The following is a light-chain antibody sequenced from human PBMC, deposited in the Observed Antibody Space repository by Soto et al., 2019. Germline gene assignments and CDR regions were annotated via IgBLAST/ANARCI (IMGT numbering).Light chain of an antibody. V-gene: IGLV2-8*01. Sequence: QSALTQPPSASGSLGQSVTITCTGTSSDVGGYNYVSWHQQHPGKAPKVMIYEVTKRPPGVPDRFSGSKSGNTASLTVSGLQYEDEADYYCSSFAGGGNPVLLGGGTKLTVL. CDR1: SSDVGGYNY. CDR3: SSFAGGGNPVL. J-gene: IGLJ2*01. CDR2: EVT.